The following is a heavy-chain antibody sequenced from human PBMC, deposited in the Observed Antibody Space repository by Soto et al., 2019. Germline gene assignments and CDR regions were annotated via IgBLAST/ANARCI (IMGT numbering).Heavy chain of an antibody. CDR3: VRGAPGGYTYGYGAFHF. V-gene: IGHV1-69*01. CDR2: IIPLFGPG. D-gene: IGHD5-18*01. J-gene: IGHJ3*01. CDR1: GGTFNTIA. Sequence: QVQLVQSGAEVKKPGSSVKVSCKISGGTFNTIALSWVRQAPGQGLEWMGGIIPLFGPGNYADKFRDRVKITADESTSTMVLEIRSLRSEDTVVYYCVRGAPGGYTYGYGAFHFWGQGTMVTVSS.